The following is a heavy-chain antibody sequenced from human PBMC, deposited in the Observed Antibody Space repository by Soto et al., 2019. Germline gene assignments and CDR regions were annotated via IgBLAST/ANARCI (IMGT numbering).Heavy chain of an antibody. CDR3: ARGSSSLFDY. V-gene: IGHV3-30-3*01. Sequence: GGSLRLSCAASVFTFSSYAMHWVRQAPGKGLEWVAVISYDGSNEYYADSVKGRFTISRDNSKNTLYPQMNSLRAEDTAVYYCARGSSSLFDYWGQGTLVTVSS. CDR1: VFTFSSYA. J-gene: IGHJ4*02. CDR2: ISYDGSNE. D-gene: IGHD6-13*01.